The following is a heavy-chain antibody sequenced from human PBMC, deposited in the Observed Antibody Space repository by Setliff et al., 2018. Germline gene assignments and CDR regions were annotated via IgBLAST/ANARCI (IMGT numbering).Heavy chain of an antibody. D-gene: IGHD3-10*01. CDR1: GFTFSRYW. CDR2: IKQDGSEK. J-gene: IGHJ6*02. V-gene: IGHV3-7*01. Sequence: HPGGSLRLSCAASGFTFSRYWMSWVRQAPGKGLEWVANIKQDGSEKYYVDSVKGRFTISRDNAKNSLYLQMNSLRAEDTAVYYCARDHAYGSRFYYYYYGMDVWGQGTTVTVSS. CDR3: ARDHAYGSRFYYYYYGMDV.